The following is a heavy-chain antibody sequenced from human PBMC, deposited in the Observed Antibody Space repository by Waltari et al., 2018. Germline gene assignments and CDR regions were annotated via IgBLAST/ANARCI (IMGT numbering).Heavy chain of an antibody. CDR3: ARGRPSDDGRLLGFFD. V-gene: IGHV4-34*01. Sequence: QVQLQQWGVGLLKPSETLSLTCAVSSESFSAYSWNWIRQPPGKGREWIGEINYSGNTTYNSPLRSRVTILADAAKIQVSLKLRAATAADTAMYYCARGRPSDDGRLLGFFDWGQGILVTVAS. D-gene: IGHD3-3*01. CDR1: SESFSAYS. J-gene: IGHJ4*02. CDR2: INYSGNT.